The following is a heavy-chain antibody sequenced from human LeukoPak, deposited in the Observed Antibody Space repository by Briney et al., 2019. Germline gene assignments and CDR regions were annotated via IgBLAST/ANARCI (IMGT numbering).Heavy chain of an antibody. CDR2: IYTSGST. Sequence: PSETLSLTCTVSGGSISSGSYYWSWIRQPAGKGLEWIGRIYTSGSTNYNPSLKSRVTISVDTSKNQFSLKLSSVTAADTAVYYCARVRRFGELNHNWFDPWGQGTLVTVSS. CDR1: GGSISSGSYY. V-gene: IGHV4-61*02. D-gene: IGHD3-10*01. J-gene: IGHJ5*02. CDR3: ARVRRFGELNHNWFDP.